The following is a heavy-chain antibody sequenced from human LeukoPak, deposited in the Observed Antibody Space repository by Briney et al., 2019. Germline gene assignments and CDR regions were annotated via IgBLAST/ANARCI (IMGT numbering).Heavy chain of an antibody. J-gene: IGHJ4*02. CDR1: GFTFSSYG. CDR2: TWYDGSNK. CDR3: ARGGVDYGDYYFDY. Sequence: GGSLRLSCAASGFTFSSYGMHWVRQAPGKGLEWVAVTWYDGSNKYYADSVKGRFTISRDNSKNTLYLQMNSLRAEDTAVYYCARGGVDYGDYYFDYWGQGTLVTVSS. D-gene: IGHD4-17*01. V-gene: IGHV3-33*01.